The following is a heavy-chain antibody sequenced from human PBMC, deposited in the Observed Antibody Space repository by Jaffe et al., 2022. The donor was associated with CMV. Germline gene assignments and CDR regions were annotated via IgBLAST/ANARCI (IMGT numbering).Heavy chain of an antibody. J-gene: IGHJ6*03. CDR3: ARFTPYYYYMDV. Sequence: QVQLQESGPGLVKPSETLSLTCTVSGGSISSYYWSWIRQPPGKGLEWIGYIYYSGSTNYNPSLKSRVTISVDTSKNQFSLKLSSVTAADTAVYYCARFTPYYYYMDVWGKGTTVTVSS. D-gene: IGHD3-16*01. CDR1: GGSISSYY. CDR2: IYYSGST. V-gene: IGHV4-59*01.